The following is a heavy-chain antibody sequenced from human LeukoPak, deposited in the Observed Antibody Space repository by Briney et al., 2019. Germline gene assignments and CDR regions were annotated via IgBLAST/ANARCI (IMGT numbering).Heavy chain of an antibody. D-gene: IGHD3-22*01. CDR3: ARALTYYYDSSGYYGYYFDY. V-gene: IGHV1-3*01. CDR2: INAGNGDT. J-gene: IGHJ4*02. Sequence: GASVKVSCKASGYTFTSYVVHWVRQTPGQRLEWMGWINAGNGDTKYSQSFQGRVTITRDASASTAYMELSSLRSEDTAVYYCARALTYYYDSSGYYGYYFDYWGQGTLVTVSS. CDR1: GYTFTSYV.